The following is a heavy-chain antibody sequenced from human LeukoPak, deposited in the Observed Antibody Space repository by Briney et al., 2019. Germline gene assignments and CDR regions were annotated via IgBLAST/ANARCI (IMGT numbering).Heavy chain of an antibody. CDR1: GFTFDDYA. V-gene: IGHV3-9*01. D-gene: IGHD6-13*01. CDR2: ISWNSGSI. CDR3: ARDLSSSGE. J-gene: IGHJ4*02. Sequence: GGSLRLSCAASGFTFDDYAMHWVRQAPGKGLEWVSGISWNSGSIGYADSVKGRFTISRDNAKNSLYLQMNSLRAEDTAVYYCARDLSSSGEWGQGTLVTVSS.